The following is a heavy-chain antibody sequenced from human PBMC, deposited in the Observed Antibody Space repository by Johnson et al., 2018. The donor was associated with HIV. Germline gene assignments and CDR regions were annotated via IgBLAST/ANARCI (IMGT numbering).Heavy chain of an antibody. D-gene: IGHD6-13*01. J-gene: IGHJ3*01. CDR2: ISYDGSNK. CDR1: GFTFSSYA. CDR3: TTHSSSWADAFDV. V-gene: IGHV3-30*04. Sequence: QVQLVESGGGVVQPGRSLRLSCAASGFTFSSYAMHWVRQAPGKGLEWVAVISYDGSNKYYADSVKGRFTISRDNSKNTLYLQMNSLRGEDTAVYYCTTHSSSWADAFDVWGQGTMVTVSS.